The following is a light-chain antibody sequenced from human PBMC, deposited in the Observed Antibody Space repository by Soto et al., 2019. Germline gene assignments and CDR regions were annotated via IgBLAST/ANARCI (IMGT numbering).Light chain of an antibody. Sequence: QSVLTQPPSASGTPGQRVTISCSGSASNIGSNTVNWYQQLPGTAPKLLIHSNNQRPSGVPDRFSGSKSGTSASLAISGLQSADEADYYCAAWDDSLNGVVFGGGTKLTVL. CDR2: SNN. CDR3: AAWDDSLNGVV. J-gene: IGLJ2*01. V-gene: IGLV1-44*01. CDR1: ASNIGSNT.